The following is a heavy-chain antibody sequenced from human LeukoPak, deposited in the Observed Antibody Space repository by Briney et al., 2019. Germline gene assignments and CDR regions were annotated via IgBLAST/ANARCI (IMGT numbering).Heavy chain of an antibody. CDR3: ARDSGGNYDY. D-gene: IGHD4-23*01. J-gene: IGHJ4*02. V-gene: IGHV4-59*01. CDR2: IDYSGST. Sequence: SETLSLTCTVSGGSISSYYWSWIRQPPGKGLECIGYIDYSGSTNYNPSLKSRVTISVDTSRNQFSLKLSSVTAADTAVYYCARDSGGNYDYWGQGTLVTVPS. CDR1: GGSISSYY.